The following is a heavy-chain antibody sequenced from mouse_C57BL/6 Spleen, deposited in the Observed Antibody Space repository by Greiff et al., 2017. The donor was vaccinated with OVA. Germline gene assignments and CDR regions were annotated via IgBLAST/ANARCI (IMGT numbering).Heavy chain of an antibody. J-gene: IGHJ2*01. CDR2: IHPNSGST. Sequence: VQLQQPGAELVKPGASVKLSCKASGYTFTSYWMHWVKQRPGQGLEWIGMIHPNSGSTNYNEKFKSKATLTVDKSSSTAYMQLSSLTSEDSAVYYCASLSYYYGSSYVDYFDYWGQGTTLTVSS. D-gene: IGHD1-1*01. CDR3: ASLSYYYGSSYVDYFDY. V-gene: IGHV1-64*01. CDR1: GYTFTSYW.